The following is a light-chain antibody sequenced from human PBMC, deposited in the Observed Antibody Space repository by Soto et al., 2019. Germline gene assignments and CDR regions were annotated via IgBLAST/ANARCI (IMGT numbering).Light chain of an antibody. CDR2: GAS. V-gene: IGKV1-12*01. Sequence: DIQMTQSPPSVSASLGDRVTITCRASQDIRDWLAWYQQKPGKVPKLLIHGASNLQSGVPSKFSGSGSGTEFTLTINSLQAEDFATYFCQQDNTFPRDFGPGTTVDIK. CDR1: QDIRDW. J-gene: IGKJ3*01. CDR3: QQDNTFPRD.